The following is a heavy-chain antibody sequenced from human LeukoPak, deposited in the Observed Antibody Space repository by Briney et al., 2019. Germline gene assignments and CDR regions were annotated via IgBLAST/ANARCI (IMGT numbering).Heavy chain of an antibody. CDR1: GFTFSTYW. V-gene: IGHV3-7*01. CDR3: VKGGRYSYSY. J-gene: IGHJ4*02. D-gene: IGHD5-18*01. CDR2: INLDGSEK. Sequence: TGGSLRPSCAASGFTFSTYWMSWVRQAPGKGLEWVANINLDGSEKYYVDSVKGRFTISRDNAKKSLYLQMNSLRAEDTAVYYCVKGGRYSYSYWGQGTLVTVSS.